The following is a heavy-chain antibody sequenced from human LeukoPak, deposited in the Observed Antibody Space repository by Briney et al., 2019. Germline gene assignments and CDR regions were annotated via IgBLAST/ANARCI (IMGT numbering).Heavy chain of an antibody. Sequence: PGGSLRLSCAASGFTFSSYAMHWVRQAPGRGLEWVAVISYDGSKKYYADSVKGRFTVSRDNSRNTLYLEMNSLRAEDTAVYYCAREAYGKNYFDNWGQGTPVTVSS. V-gene: IGHV3-30-3*01. D-gene: IGHD3-16*01. CDR1: GFTFSSYA. CDR3: AREAYGKNYFDN. CDR2: ISYDGSKK. J-gene: IGHJ4*02.